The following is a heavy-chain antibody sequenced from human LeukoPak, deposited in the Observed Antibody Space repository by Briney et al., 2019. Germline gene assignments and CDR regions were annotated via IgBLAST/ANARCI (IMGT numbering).Heavy chain of an antibody. CDR1: GFTFSSRDW. CDR3: ARDVATISNWFDP. D-gene: IGHD5-24*01. V-gene: IGHV3-7*01. J-gene: IGHJ5*02. Sequence: GSLRLSCAASGFTFSSRDWMTWVRQAPGKGLEWVANIKQDGSEKYYVDSVKGRFTISRDNAKNSLYLQMNSLRAEDTAVYYCARDVATISNWFDPWGQGTLVTVSS. CDR2: IKQDGSEK.